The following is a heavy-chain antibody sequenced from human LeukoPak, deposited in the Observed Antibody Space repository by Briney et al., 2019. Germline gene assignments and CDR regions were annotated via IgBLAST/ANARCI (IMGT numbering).Heavy chain of an antibody. CDR2: IYSDGST. D-gene: IGHD6-19*01. V-gene: IGHV3-53*01. J-gene: IGHJ4*02. CDR3: ARRYSSGWWIDY. CDR1: GFTVSSNY. Sequence: GGSLRLSCAASGFTVSSNYMNWVRQAPGKGLEWVSVIYSDGSTYYADSAKGRFTISRDNSKNTLYLQMNTLRAEDTAVYYCARRYSSGWWIDYWGQGTLVTVSS.